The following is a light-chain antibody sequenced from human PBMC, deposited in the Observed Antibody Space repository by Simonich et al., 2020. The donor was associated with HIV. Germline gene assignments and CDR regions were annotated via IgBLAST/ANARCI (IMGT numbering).Light chain of an antibody. CDR1: QSVLSSSDNKNY. CDR3: QQYHSIPPT. CDR2: WAS. Sequence: DIVMTQSPDSLTVSLGERATINCQSSQSVLSSSDNKNYLAWYQQKPGQPPKLLIYWASTREAGVPDRFSGSGSGTDFTLTISSLQAEDVAVYYCQQYHSIPPTFSQGTKVEI. V-gene: IGKV4-1*01. J-gene: IGKJ1*01.